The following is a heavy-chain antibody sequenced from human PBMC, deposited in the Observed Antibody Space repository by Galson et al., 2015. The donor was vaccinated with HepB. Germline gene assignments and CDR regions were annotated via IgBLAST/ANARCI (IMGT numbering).Heavy chain of an antibody. CDR1: GFSLTDLT. CDR2: ISKDGTNT. J-gene: IGHJ4*02. Sequence: SLRLSCAASGFSLTDLTMHWVRQAPGRGLEWVALISKDGTNTVYADSVKGRFIISRDNSRNTVVLQVKTLRLEDTAVYYCATEKRGVAGGAGYWGQGTLVTVS. D-gene: IGHD3-10*01. V-gene: IGHV3-30*14. CDR3: ATEKRGVAGGAGY.